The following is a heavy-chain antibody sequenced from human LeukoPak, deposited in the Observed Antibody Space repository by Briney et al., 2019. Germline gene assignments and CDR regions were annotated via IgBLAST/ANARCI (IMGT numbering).Heavy chain of an antibody. CDR3: ARRGDGGRSFDY. V-gene: IGHV3-53*01. D-gene: IGHD4-23*01. Sequence: GGSLRLSCAASGLTVSDNYMSWVRQAPGKGLEWVSLIYSAGGTCYADSVTGRFTISRDNSKNTLFLQMNSLRAEDTAVYYCARRGDGGRSFDYWGQGTLVTVSS. CDR1: GLTVSDNY. CDR2: IYSAGGT. J-gene: IGHJ4*02.